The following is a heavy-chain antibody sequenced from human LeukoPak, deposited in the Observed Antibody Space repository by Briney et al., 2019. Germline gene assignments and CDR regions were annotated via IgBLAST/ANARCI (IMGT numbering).Heavy chain of an antibody. Sequence: RGSLRLSCAASGFTFSSYAMHWVRQAPGKGLEWVAVISYDGSNKYYADSVKGRFTISRDNSKNTLYLQMNSLRAEDTAVYYCARVPGWLTYWGQGTLVTVSS. CDR1: GFTFSSYA. D-gene: IGHD5-24*01. J-gene: IGHJ4*02. V-gene: IGHV3-30-3*01. CDR2: ISYDGSNK. CDR3: ARVPGWLTY.